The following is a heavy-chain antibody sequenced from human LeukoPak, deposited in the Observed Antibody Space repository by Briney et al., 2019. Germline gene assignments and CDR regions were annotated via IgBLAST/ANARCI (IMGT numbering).Heavy chain of an antibody. V-gene: IGHV4-59*01. CDR2: IYYSGST. CDR1: GGSISSYY. J-gene: IGHJ4*02. D-gene: IGHD4-17*01. CDR3: ARFDYGDYRDYFDY. Sequence: SETLSLTCTVSGGSISSYYWSWIRQPPGKGLEWIGYIYYSGSTNYNPSLKSRVTISVDTSKNQFSLKLSSVTAADTAVYYCARFDYGDYRDYFDYWGQGTLFTVSS.